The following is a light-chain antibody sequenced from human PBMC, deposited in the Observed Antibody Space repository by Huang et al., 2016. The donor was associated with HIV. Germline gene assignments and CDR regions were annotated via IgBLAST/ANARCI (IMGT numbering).Light chain of an antibody. J-gene: IGKJ2*01. Sequence: EVVMTQSPATLSVSPGERATLSCRASQNINSNLAWYQQKPGQTPRLLIYGASTRAIGIPARFSGSGSGTEFTLTISSLQSEDFAVYYCQQYNNWPPVTFGQGTKLEIK. V-gene: IGKV3-15*01. CDR3: QQYNNWPPVT. CDR2: GAS. CDR1: QNINSN.